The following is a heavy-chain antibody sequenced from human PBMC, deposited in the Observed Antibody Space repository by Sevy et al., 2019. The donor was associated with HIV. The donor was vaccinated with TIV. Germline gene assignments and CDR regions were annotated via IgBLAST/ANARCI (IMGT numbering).Heavy chain of an antibody. J-gene: IGHJ3*02. CDR2: ISSSSSTI. CDR1: GFTFSSYS. Sequence: GGSLRLSCAASGFTFSSYSMNWVRQAPGKGLEWVSYISSSSSTIYYADSVKGRFTISRDNAKNSLYLQMNSLRAEDTAVYYCARDRSLNYYDSSGYYAYDAFDIWGQGQWSPSPQ. CDR3: ARDRSLNYYDSSGYYAYDAFDI. D-gene: IGHD3-22*01. V-gene: IGHV3-48*01.